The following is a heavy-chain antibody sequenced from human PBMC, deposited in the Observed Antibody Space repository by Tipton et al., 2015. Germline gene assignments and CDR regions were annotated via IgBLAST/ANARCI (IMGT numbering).Heavy chain of an antibody. CDR1: GYRFTDFG. V-gene: IGHV1-18*01. D-gene: IGHD2-21*02. J-gene: IGHJ3*01. CDR2: IGGLIGRT. CDR3: ARDMTVTAPNIFDV. Sequence: QSGAEVKKPGSSVKVSCGASGYRFTDFGINWVRQAPGQGLEWVGWIGGLIGRTSYAQKYKDRVTVTTDTSTDTSYMEMRSLTPDDTATYYCARDMTVTAPNIFDVWGQGTLVTVSS.